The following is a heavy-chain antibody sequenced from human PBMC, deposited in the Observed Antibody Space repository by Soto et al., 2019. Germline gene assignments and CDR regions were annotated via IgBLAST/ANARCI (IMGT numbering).Heavy chain of an antibody. V-gene: IGHV3-23*01. CDR2: INRSGGST. CDR3: AKDPPQTGTTFDY. CDR1: EFTFSNYA. Sequence: GGSLRLSCAASEFTFSNYAMSWVRQAPEKGLEWVSTINRSGGSTYYADSVKGRFTISRDNSKNTLYLQMNSLTVEDTAVYYCAKDPPQTGTTFDYWGQGTLVTVSS. J-gene: IGHJ4*02. D-gene: IGHD1-1*01.